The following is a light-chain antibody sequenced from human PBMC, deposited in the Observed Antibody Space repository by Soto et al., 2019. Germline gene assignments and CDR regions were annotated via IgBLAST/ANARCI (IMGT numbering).Light chain of an antibody. CDR2: GAS. V-gene: IGKV3D-15*01. Sequence: EIVMTQSPATLSVSPGERVTLSCRASQSVASDLAWYQQKPGQAPRLLMYGASTRATGIPARFSGSGSGTDFTLTISSLEPEDFAVYYCHQRQYWPPITFGQGTRLEIK. CDR1: QSVASD. J-gene: IGKJ5*01. CDR3: HQRQYWPPIT.